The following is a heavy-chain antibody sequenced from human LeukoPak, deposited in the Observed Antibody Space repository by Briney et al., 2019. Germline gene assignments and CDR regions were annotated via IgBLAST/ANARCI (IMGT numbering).Heavy chain of an antibody. J-gene: IGHJ3*02. V-gene: IGHV3-30*14. D-gene: IGHD3-9*01. CDR3: ARDASYYDILTGLPNGAFDI. Sequence: GGSLRLSCAASGFTFSSYAMHWVRQAPGKGLEWVAVISYDGSNKYYADSVKGRFTISRDNSKNTLYLQMNSLRAEDTAVYYCARDASYYDILTGLPNGAFDIWGQGTMVTVSS. CDR1: GFTFSSYA. CDR2: ISYDGSNK.